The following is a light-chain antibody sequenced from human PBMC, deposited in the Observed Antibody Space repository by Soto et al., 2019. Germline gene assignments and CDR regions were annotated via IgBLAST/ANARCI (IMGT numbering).Light chain of an antibody. CDR2: EIS. V-gene: IGKV2-24*01. Sequence: DIVMTQTPLSSPVTLGQAASISCRSSQSLVNSEGNTYLRWLQQRPGQPPRLLIYEISNRFSGVPDRFSGRGARTDFTLQISRVEAEDVGVYYCMQAAHLCSFGQGTKLEI. CDR1: QSLVNSEGNTY. J-gene: IGKJ2*04. CDR3: MQAAHLCS.